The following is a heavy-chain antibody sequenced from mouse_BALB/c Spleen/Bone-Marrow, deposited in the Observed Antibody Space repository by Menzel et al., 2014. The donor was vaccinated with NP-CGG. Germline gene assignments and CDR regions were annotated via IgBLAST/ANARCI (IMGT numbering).Heavy chain of an antibody. V-gene: IGHV5-9-4*01. D-gene: IGHD2-4*01. Sequence: EVQLQESGGGLVKPGGSLKLSCAASGFTFSSYAMSWVRQSPEKRLEWVAEISSGGSYTYYPDTVTGRFTISRDNAKNTLYLEMSSLRSEGTAMYYCAREGLRRRAAMDYWGQGTSVTVSS. J-gene: IGHJ4*01. CDR3: AREGLRRRAAMDY. CDR2: ISSGGSYT. CDR1: GFTFSSYA.